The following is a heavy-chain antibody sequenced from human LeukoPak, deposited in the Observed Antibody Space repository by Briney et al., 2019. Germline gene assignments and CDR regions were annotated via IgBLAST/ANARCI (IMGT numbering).Heavy chain of an antibody. V-gene: IGHV3-48*03. CDR2: ISTSGAST. CDR3: ARERGYDYGYSGYYDQ. CDR1: GFTFSSFE. D-gene: IGHD5-12*01. J-gene: IGHJ4*02. Sequence: GGSLRLSCAASGFTFSSFEMNWVRQAPGKGLEWISYISTSGASTYYADSVKGRFTVSRDNAKNSMYLRMDTLRAEDTAAYYCARERGYDYGYSGYYDQWGQGILVTVSS.